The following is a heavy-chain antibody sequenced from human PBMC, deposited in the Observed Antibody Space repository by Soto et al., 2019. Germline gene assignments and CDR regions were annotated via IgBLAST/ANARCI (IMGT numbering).Heavy chain of an antibody. Sequence: QVQLVESGGGVVQPGRSLRLSCAASGFTFSTYGMHWVRQAPGKGLEWVAVISYDGSNKYYGDSVKGRFTISRDNSKNTLYLQMNSLRAEDTAVYYCAKVAVACVDYWGQGTLVTVSS. CDR2: ISYDGSNK. CDR3: AKVAVACVDY. V-gene: IGHV3-30*18. D-gene: IGHD6-19*01. CDR1: GFTFSTYG. J-gene: IGHJ4*02.